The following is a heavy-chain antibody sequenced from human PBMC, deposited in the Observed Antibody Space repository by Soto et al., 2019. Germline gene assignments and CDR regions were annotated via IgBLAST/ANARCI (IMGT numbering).Heavy chain of an antibody. D-gene: IGHD6-19*01. CDR3: ARIRGLSIAVAGTLRDFDY. CDR2: INHSGST. J-gene: IGHJ4*02. Sequence: LSETLSLTCAVYGGSFSGYYWSWIRQPPGKGLEWIGEINHSGSTNYNPSLKSRVTISVDTSKNQFSLKLSSVTAADTAVYYCARIRGLSIAVAGTLRDFDYWGQGTLVPVSS. CDR1: GGSFSGYY. V-gene: IGHV4-34*01.